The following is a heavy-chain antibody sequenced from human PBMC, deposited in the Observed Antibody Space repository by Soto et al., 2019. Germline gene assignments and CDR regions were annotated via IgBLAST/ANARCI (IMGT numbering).Heavy chain of an antibody. CDR1: GGSISSGGYS. V-gene: IGHV4-30-2*01. D-gene: IGHD1-26*01. Sequence: QLQLQESGSGLVKPSQTLSLTCAVSGGSISSGGYSWSWIRQPPGKGLEWIGYIYHSGSSYYNPSRKTRVNISEDRDKNQLSPKLSSVTAAGTAVYYCARAPWIESSFDPWGQGALVTGFS. J-gene: IGHJ5*02. CDR2: IYHSGSS. CDR3: ARAPWIESSFDP.